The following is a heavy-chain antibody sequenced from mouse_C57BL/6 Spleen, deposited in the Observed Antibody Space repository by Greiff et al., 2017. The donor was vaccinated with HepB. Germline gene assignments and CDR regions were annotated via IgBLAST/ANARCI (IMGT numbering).Heavy chain of an antibody. D-gene: IGHD1-1*01. CDR2: ISSGGDYI. V-gene: IGHV5-9-1*02. Sequence: EVMLVESGEGLVKPGGSLKLSCAASGFTFSSYAMSWVRQTPEKRLEWVAYISSGGDYIYYADTVKGRFTISRDNARNTLYLQMSSLKSEDTAMYYCTRAFITTVVAPGRDYYAMDYWGQGTSVTVSS. J-gene: IGHJ4*01. CDR3: TRAFITTVVAPGRDYYAMDY. CDR1: GFTFSSYA.